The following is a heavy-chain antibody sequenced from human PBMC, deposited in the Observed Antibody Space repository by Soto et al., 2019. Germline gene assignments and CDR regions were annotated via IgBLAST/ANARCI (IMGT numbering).Heavy chain of an antibody. CDR1: GGTVASSHW. D-gene: IGHD3-16*01. CDR3: AREIVTAGGNNYFDP. Sequence: QVQLQESGPSLVKPSESLSLPCGVSGGTVASSHWWSWVRQSPGRGLEWIRNVYHTGDTNFNPSLQSRVNFSVNKSNNQFSLRLTSVTAADTAVYFCAREIVTAGGNNYFDPWGPGTLVTVSS. J-gene: IGHJ5*02. CDR2: VYHTGDT. V-gene: IGHV4-4*02.